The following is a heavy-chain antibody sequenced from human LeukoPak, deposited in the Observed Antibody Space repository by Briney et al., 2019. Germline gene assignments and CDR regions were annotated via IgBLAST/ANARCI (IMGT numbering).Heavy chain of an antibody. CDR2: IRDTGSTK. J-gene: IGHJ3*02. V-gene: IGHV3-48*01. CDR1: GFTFSSYP. Sequence: GGSLRLSCAASGFTFSSYPMNWVRQAPGKGLEWVSHIRDTGSTKYYADSVKGRFTISRDNAKNTLYLQMNSLRAEDTAVYYCAKQCGGSDWFDAFDIWGQGTMVTVSS. CDR3: AKQCGGSDWFDAFDI. D-gene: IGHD6-19*01.